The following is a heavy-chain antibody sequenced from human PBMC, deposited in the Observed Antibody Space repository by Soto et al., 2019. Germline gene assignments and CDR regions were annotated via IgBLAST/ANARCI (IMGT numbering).Heavy chain of an antibody. V-gene: IGHV1-8*02. CDR3: AREGVRGMDV. CDR1: GYSFTSYG. Sequence: ASVKVSCTASGYSFTSYGISWVRQAPGQGLEWMGWIYSYNGSTGYAQKFQGRVTMTRNTSISTAYMELSSLRSEDTAVYYCAREGVRGMDVWGQGTTVTVSS. D-gene: IGHD3-16*01. J-gene: IGHJ6*02. CDR2: IYSYNGST.